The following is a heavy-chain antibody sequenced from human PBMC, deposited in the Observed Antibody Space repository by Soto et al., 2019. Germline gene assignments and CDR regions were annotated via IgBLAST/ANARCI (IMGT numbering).Heavy chain of an antibody. Sequence: QVQLQQWGAGLLKPSETLSLTCAVYGGSFSGYYWTWIRQPPGTGLEWIGEINHSGSTNYNPSLKTRATISVDTSKNQFSLKLTSVTAADTAVYYCARDQITGLFDYWGQGTLVTVSS. D-gene: IGHD2-8*02. CDR1: GGSFSGYY. CDR3: ARDQITGLFDY. V-gene: IGHV4-34*01. CDR2: INHSGST. J-gene: IGHJ4*02.